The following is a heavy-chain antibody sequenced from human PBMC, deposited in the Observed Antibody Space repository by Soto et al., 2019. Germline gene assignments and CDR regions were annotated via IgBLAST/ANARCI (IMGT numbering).Heavy chain of an antibody. CDR3: AQQGVGPLHGLVDV. CDR1: GVSISSYY. D-gene: IGHD1-26*01. J-gene: IGHJ6*02. V-gene: IGHV4-59*08. CDR2: VHHSWGS. Sequence: QVQLQESGPGLVKPSETMSLSCTVSGVSISSYYWSWFRQSPGKRMEWSGYVHHSWGSSYNPSLQSRVAISLDAYKSQFSLKVTSVTATDTAVYYSAQQGVGPLHGLVDVWGQGTTVTVSS.